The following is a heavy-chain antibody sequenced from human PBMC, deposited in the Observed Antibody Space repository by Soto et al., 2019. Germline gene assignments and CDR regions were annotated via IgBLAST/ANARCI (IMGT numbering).Heavy chain of an antibody. J-gene: IGHJ6*02. Sequence: GGSLRLSSAASGFTFSTYWMNWVRQAPGKGLEWVANIKQDGSEKYYVDSVKGRFAISRDNAKDSLFLQMNNLRAEDTAVYYCVRDWSTFWGMDVWGQGTTVTVSS. CDR1: GFTFSTYW. V-gene: IGHV3-7*01. CDR3: VRDWSTFWGMDV. CDR2: IKQDGSEK.